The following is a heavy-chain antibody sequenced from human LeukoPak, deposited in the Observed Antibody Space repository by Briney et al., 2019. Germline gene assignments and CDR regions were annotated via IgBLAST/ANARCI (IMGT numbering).Heavy chain of an antibody. CDR1: GFSFSTHG. V-gene: IGHV3-33*01. CDR3: ARDQGTSVTAMVGGHFDY. CDR2: IWYDGSNR. D-gene: IGHD4-17*01. J-gene: IGHJ4*02. Sequence: GGSLRLSCAASGFSFSTHGMHWVRQAPGKGLEWVAIIWYDGSNRYYADSVKGRFTISRDNSKNTLFLQMNSLTAEDTAVYYCARDQGTSVTAMVGGHFDYWGPGTLVTVSP.